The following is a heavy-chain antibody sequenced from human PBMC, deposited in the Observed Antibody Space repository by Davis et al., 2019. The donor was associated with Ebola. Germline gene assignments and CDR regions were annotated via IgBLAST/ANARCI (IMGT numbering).Heavy chain of an antibody. V-gene: IGHV1-18*04. D-gene: IGHD6-19*01. CDR3: ARDHHIAVAGAPGY. Sequence: AASVPVSCKASRYTFTNYGLTWVRQAPGQGLEWMGWIIAYNGNTNYAQKLQGRVTMTTDTSTSTAYMELRSLRSDDTAVYYCARDHHIAVAGAPGYWGQGTLVTVSS. J-gene: IGHJ4*02. CDR1: RYTFTNYG. CDR2: IIAYNGNT.